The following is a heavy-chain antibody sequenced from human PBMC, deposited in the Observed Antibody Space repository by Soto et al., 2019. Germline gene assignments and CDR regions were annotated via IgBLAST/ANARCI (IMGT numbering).Heavy chain of an antibody. CDR3: VSGGSNNRNPGWDN. Sequence: QVRLVQSGPEVKKPGASLKVSCKASGYTFIDYGVSWVRQAPGQGLEWMGWISGHNGNTNYPERFQGRVTMTTDTSTTTAYMELRSLRSDDSAVYYCVSGGSNNRNPGWDNWGQGTLVSVSS. J-gene: IGHJ4*02. CDR1: GYTFIDYG. D-gene: IGHD3-16*01. CDR2: ISGHNGNT. V-gene: IGHV1-18*01.